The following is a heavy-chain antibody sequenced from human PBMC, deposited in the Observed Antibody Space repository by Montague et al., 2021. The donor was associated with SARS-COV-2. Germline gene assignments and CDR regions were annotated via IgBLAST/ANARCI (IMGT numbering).Heavy chain of an antibody. J-gene: IGHJ5*02. V-gene: IGHV4-34*01. CDR1: GGSFSGYY. CDR2: INHSGST. Sequence: SETLSLTCAVYGGSFSGYYWGWIRQPPGKGLEWIGEINHSGSTNYNPSLKSRVTISVDTSKNQFSLKLSSVTAADTAVYYCARVPVLLWFGERGYWFDPWGQGTLVTVSS. CDR3: ARVPVLLWFGERGYWFDP. D-gene: IGHD3-10*01.